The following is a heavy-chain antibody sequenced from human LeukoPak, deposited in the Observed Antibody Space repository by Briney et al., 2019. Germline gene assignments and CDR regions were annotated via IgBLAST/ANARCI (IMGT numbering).Heavy chain of an antibody. V-gene: IGHV3-74*01. CDR2: INSDGSST. D-gene: IGHD4-17*01. J-gene: IGHJ6*02. Sequence: GGSLRLSCAAPGFTFSSYWMHWVRQAPGKGLVWVSRINSDGSSTSYADSVKGRFTISRDNAKNTLYLQMNSLRAKDTAVYYCARDLSDYGDAYYYGMDVWGQGTTVTVSS. CDR3: ARDLSDYGDAYYYGMDV. CDR1: GFTFSSYW.